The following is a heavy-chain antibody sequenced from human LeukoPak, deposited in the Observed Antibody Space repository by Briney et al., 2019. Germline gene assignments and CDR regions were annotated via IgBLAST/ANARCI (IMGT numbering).Heavy chain of an antibody. Sequence: GSLRLSCAASGFTFSSYEMNWVRQAPGKGLEWVSYISSSGSTIYYADSVKGRFTISRDNAKNSLYLQMNSLRAEDTAVYYYAREMTTVTTYFDYWGQGTLVTVSS. D-gene: IGHD4-17*01. J-gene: IGHJ4*02. CDR2: ISSSGSTI. V-gene: IGHV3-48*03. CDR1: GFTFSSYE. CDR3: AREMTTVTTYFDY.